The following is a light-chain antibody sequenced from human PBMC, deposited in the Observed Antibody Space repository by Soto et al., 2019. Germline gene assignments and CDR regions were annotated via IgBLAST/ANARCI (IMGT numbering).Light chain of an antibody. CDR2: SNN. Sequence: QSVLTQTPSASGTPGQRVTISCSGSSSSVGSNAVNWYQQLPGTAPKVLIYSNNQRPAGVPDRFSGSKSGTSASLPISGLQSEDEADYYCATWDDSLNSYVFGTGTKLTVL. V-gene: IGLV1-44*01. CDR3: ATWDDSLNSYV. J-gene: IGLJ1*01. CDR1: SSSVGSNA.